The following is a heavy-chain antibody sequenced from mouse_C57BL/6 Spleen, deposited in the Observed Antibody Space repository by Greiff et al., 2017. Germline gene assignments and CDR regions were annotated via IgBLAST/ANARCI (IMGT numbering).Heavy chain of an antibody. CDR3: ARGTIYAMDY. V-gene: IGHV1-80*01. J-gene: IGHJ4*01. Sequence: VQGVESGAELVKPGASVKISCKASGYAFSSYWMNWVKQRPGKGLEWIGQIYPGDGDTNYNGKFKGKATLTADKSSSTAYMQLSSLTSEDSAVYFCARGTIYAMDYWGQGTSVTVSS. CDR2: IYPGDGDT. CDR1: GYAFSSYW.